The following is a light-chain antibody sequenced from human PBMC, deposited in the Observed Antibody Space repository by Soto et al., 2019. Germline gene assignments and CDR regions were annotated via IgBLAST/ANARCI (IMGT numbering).Light chain of an antibody. J-gene: IGKJ5*01. V-gene: IGKV1-39*01. CDR2: GAS. CDR3: QQSYSSLSIT. CDR1: QSISSY. Sequence: DIQMTQSPSSLSASVGDRVTITCRASQSISSYLNWYQQKPGKAPKLLFYGASSLQSGVPSRFSGSGSGTNFALTITSRQPEDFATYYCQQSYSSLSITFGQGTRLEI.